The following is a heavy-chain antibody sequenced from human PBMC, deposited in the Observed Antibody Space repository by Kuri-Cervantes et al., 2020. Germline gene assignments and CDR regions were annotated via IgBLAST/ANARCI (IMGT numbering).Heavy chain of an antibody. Sequence: GGSRRLSGAASGFTFSSYAMHWVRQAPGKGLEWVAVISYDGSNKYYPGSVKGRFTISRENAKNSLYLQMNSLRAGDTAVYYCARSIVSTIFGVVISGHAFDIWGQGTMVTV. V-gene: IGHV3-30*14. J-gene: IGHJ3*02. CDR1: GFTFSSYA. CDR2: ISYDGSNK. D-gene: IGHD3-3*01. CDR3: ARSIVSTIFGVVISGHAFDI.